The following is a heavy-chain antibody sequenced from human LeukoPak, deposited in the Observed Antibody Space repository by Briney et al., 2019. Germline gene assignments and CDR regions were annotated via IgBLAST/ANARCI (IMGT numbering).Heavy chain of an antibody. D-gene: IGHD4-23*01. V-gene: IGHV3-21*01. CDR2: ISRSSSYI. J-gene: IGHJ4*02. Sequence: GGSLRLSCAASGFTFSSYTMNWVRQAPGKGLEWVSSISRSSSYIYYADSMKGRFTISRDNANNSLSLQMNSLRAEDTSVYYFSRGGVSVGGNFDYWGQGTLVTVSS. CDR3: SRGGVSVGGNFDY. CDR1: GFTFSSYT.